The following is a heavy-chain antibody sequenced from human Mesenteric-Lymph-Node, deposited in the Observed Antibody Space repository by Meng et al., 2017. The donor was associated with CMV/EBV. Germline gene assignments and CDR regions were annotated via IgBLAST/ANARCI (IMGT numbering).Heavy chain of an antibody. Sequence: YTMNWVRQAPRKGLEWVSSIGSSSYYKYYANSVKGRFAISRDNAKNSLYLQMNSLRAEDTAVYYCARDFSPNTYCSSTSCLTYFDYWGQGTLVTVSS. V-gene: IGHV3-21*01. CDR1: YT. D-gene: IGHD2-2*01. J-gene: IGHJ4*02. CDR3: ARDFSPNTYCSSTSCLTYFDY. CDR2: IGSSSYYK.